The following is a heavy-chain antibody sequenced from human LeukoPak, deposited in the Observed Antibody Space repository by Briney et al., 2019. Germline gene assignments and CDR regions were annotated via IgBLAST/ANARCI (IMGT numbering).Heavy chain of an antibody. CDR2: INHRGIT. D-gene: IGHD5-12*01. CDR1: GGSFSGYY. Sequence: SETLSLTCAVYGGSFSGYYWSWIRQSPTRGLEWIGEINHRGITYYNPSLKSRLTISIDPSKNQFSLTLRSVTATDTAIYYCARSRYSHDAFHIWGQGTVVTVSS. J-gene: IGHJ3*02. V-gene: IGHV4-34*01. CDR3: ARSRYSHDAFHI.